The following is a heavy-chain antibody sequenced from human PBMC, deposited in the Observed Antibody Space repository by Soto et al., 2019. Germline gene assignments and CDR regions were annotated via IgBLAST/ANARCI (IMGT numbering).Heavy chain of an antibody. V-gene: IGHV5-51*01. CDR2: IYPGDSDT. D-gene: IGHD2-2*01. CDR3: ASRDCSSTSCYGGMDV. Sequence: GESLKISCKGSGYSFTSYWIGWVRQMPGKGLEWMGIIYPGDSDTRYSPSFQGQVTISADKSISTAYLQWSSLKASDTAMYYCASRDCSSTSCYGGMDVWGQGTTVTVSS. J-gene: IGHJ6*02. CDR1: GYSFTSYW.